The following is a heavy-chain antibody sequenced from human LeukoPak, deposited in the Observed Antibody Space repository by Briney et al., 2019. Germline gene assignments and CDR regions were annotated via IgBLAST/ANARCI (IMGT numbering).Heavy chain of an antibody. CDR2: MNPNSGGT. CDR3: ASLGYCSGGSCSASFDY. Sequence: ASVKVSCKASGYTFTSYDINWVRQATGQGLEWMGWMNPNSGGTNYAQKFQGRVTMTRDTSISTAYMELSRLRSDDTAVYYCASLGYCSGGSCSASFDYWGQGTLVTVSS. D-gene: IGHD2-15*01. V-gene: IGHV1-2*02. CDR1: GYTFTSYD. J-gene: IGHJ4*02.